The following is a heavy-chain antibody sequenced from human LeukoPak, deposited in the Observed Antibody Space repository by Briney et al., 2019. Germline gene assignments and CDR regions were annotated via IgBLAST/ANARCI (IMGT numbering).Heavy chain of an antibody. CDR1: GFMFSSNW. V-gene: IGHV3-7*04. J-gene: IGHJ4*02. Sequence: GGSLRLSCAASGFMFSSNWMSWVRQAPGKGLEWVANIKQDGSKKSYVDSVKGRFTISRDNAKNSLYLQMNSLRAEDTAIYYCTRVGYIDEGIDYWGQGTLVTVSS. D-gene: IGHD5-24*01. CDR2: IKQDGSKK. CDR3: TRVGYIDEGIDY.